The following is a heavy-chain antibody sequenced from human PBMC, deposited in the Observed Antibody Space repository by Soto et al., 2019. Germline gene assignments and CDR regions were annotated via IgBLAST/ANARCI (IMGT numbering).Heavy chain of an antibody. CDR3: ARVRGSGSYYNTYYVDY. D-gene: IGHD3-10*01. CDR1: GFTFSSYS. CDR2: ISSSSSYI. J-gene: IGHJ4*02. V-gene: IGHV3-21*01. Sequence: EVQLVESGGGLVKPGGSLRLSCAASGFTFSSYSMNWVRQAPGKGLEWVSSISSSSSYIYYADSVKGRFTISRDNAKNSLYLQMNSLRAEDTAVYYCARVRGSGSYYNTYYVDYWGQGTLVTVSS.